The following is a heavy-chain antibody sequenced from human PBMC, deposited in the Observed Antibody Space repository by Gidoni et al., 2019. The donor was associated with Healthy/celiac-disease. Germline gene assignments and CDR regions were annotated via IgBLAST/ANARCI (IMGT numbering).Heavy chain of an antibody. CDR2: FYWVDDK. CDR1: GISLSTRGVG. CDR3: AHRSSGYFFPPQYYFDY. V-gene: IGHV2-5*02. Sequence: QITLKEYGTTLVKPTQTLTLTCPCPGISLSTRGVGVGWIRPPPGKAMEWLALFYWVDDKRYSPSLKSRLTITKDTSKNQVVLTMTNMDPVDTATYCCAHRSSGYFFPPQYYFDYWGQGTLVTVSS. D-gene: IGHD3-22*01. J-gene: IGHJ4*02.